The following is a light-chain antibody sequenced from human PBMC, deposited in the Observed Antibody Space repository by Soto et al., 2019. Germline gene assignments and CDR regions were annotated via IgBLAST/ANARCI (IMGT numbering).Light chain of an antibody. Sequence: EIVLTQSPATLSLSPGERATLSCRASQSVSSYLAWYQQKPGQAPRLLIYDASNRATGIPARFSASGSGTDFTLTISSLEPEDFAVYYCQQRTNWAWTFGHGTKVEIK. CDR2: DAS. CDR3: QQRTNWAWT. V-gene: IGKV3-11*01. J-gene: IGKJ1*01. CDR1: QSVSSY.